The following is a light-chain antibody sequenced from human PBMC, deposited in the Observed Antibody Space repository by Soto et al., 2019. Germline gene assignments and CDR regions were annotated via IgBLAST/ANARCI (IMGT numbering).Light chain of an antibody. Sequence: DIVMTQSPLSLPVTPGEPASISCRSSQSLLHSNGYNYLDWYLQKPGQSPQLLIYLGSNRASGVPDRFSGTGTGTDFTLNIRSVDAEDVGVYYCMQALQTPPPFGQGTKLEIK. CDR1: QSLLHSNGYNY. J-gene: IGKJ2*01. CDR2: LGS. V-gene: IGKV2-28*01. CDR3: MQALQTPPP.